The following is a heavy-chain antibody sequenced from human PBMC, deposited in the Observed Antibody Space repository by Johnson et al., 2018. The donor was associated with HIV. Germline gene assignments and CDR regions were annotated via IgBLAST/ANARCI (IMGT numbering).Heavy chain of an antibody. V-gene: IGHV3-74*01. CDR3: AREVNAFDI. CDR1: RFTFSSYW. Sequence: VHLVESGGDLVQPGGSLRLSCAASRFTFSSYWMHWVRQVPGKGLVWVSGINSDGSDTRYADSVKGRFTISRDNAKTTLYLQMNSLRAEDTAVYYCAREVNAFDIWGQGTVVTVSS. CDR2: INSDGSDT. D-gene: IGHD3-22*01. J-gene: IGHJ3*02.